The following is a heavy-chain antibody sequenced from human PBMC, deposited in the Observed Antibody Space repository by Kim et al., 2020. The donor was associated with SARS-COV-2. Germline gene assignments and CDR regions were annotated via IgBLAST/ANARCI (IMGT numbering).Heavy chain of an antibody. D-gene: IGHD2-15*01. Sequence: NPSLKSRVTISVDTSKNQFSPKLSSVTAADTAVYYCARGGGEYYYCYMDVWGKGTTVTVSS. J-gene: IGHJ6*03. V-gene: IGHV4-59*09. CDR3: ARGGGEYYYCYMDV.